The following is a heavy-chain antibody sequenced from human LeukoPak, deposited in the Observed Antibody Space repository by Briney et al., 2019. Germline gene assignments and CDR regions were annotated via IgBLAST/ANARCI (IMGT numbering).Heavy chain of an antibody. D-gene: IGHD6-13*01. CDR2: ISHSGSP. Sequence: SGTLSLTCGVSGGSISSGKWWSWVRQPPGKGLEWIGEISHSGSPNYNPFLKSRLTISVDLPKNQFSLDLRSVTAADTAVYYYARDAAAGYSLACWGQGTLVTVSS. CDR1: GGSISSGKW. CDR3: ARDAAAGYSLAC. V-gene: IGHV4-4*02. J-gene: IGHJ4*02.